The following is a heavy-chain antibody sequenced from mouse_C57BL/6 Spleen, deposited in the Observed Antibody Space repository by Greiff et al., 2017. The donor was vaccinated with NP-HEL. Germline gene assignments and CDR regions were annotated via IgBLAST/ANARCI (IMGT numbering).Heavy chain of an antibody. CDR2: IDPETGGT. Sequence: VQLQQSGAELVRPGASVTLSCKASGYTFTDYEMHWVKQTPVHGLEWIGAIDPETGGTAYNQKFKGKAILTADKSSSTAYMELRSLTSEDSAVYYCTRSAHIVVAPFDYWGQGTTLTVSS. CDR1: GYTFTDYE. V-gene: IGHV1-15*01. J-gene: IGHJ2*01. D-gene: IGHD1-1*01. CDR3: TRSAHIVVAPFDY.